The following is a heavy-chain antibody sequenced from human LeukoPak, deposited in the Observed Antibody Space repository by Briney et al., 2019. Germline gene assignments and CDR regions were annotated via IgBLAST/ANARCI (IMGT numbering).Heavy chain of an antibody. V-gene: IGHV3-7*01. D-gene: IGHD6-13*01. CDR3: ARDLDIAAAPSDY. CDR2: IKQDGSEK. CDR1: GFTFSSYW. J-gene: IGHJ4*02. Sequence: PGGSLRLSXAASGFTFSSYWMSWVRQAPGKGLEWVANIKQDGSEKYYVDSVKGRFTISRDNAKNSLYLQMNSLRAEDTAVYYCARDLDIAAAPSDYWGQGTLVTVSS.